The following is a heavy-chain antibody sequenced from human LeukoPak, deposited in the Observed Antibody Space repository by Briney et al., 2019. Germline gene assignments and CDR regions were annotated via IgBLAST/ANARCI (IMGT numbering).Heavy chain of an antibody. Sequence: SETLSLTCTVSGGSVSSGSYYWGWIRPPPGKGLEWIGYIYYSGSTNYNPSLKSRVTISVDTSKTQFSLRLSSVTAADTAVYYWARGYSYGIDYWGQGTLVTVSS. V-gene: IGHV4-61*01. CDR1: GGSVSSGSYY. J-gene: IGHJ4*02. CDR3: ARGYSYGIDY. CDR2: IYYSGST. D-gene: IGHD5-18*01.